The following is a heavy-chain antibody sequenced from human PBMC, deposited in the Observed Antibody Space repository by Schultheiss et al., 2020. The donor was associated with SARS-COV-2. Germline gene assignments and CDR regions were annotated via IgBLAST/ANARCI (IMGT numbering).Heavy chain of an antibody. Sequence: GESLKISCAASGFTFSNAWMSWVRQAPGKGLEWVANIKQDGSEKYYADSVKGRFTISRDNSKNTLYLQMNSLRAEDTAVYYCARDYDDSGSFHYYYYYGMDVWGQGTTVTVSS. V-gene: IGHV3-7*01. CDR1: GFTFSNAW. D-gene: IGHD1-26*01. CDR3: ARDYDDSGSFHYYYYYGMDV. CDR2: IKQDGSEK. J-gene: IGHJ6*02.